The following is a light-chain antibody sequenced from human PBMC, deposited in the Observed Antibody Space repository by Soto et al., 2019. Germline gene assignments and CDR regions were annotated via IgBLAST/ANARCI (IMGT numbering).Light chain of an antibody. CDR2: GAS. J-gene: IGKJ4*01. V-gene: IGKV3-15*01. CDR3: QQYNYWPPLT. CDR1: QSVGRN. Sequence: EIVMTQSPATLSVSPGERATLSCRASQSVGRNLAWYQQKPGQAPRLRISGASTRATDIPARFSGSGSGTEFTLTISSLQSEDFAVYFCQQYNYWPPLTFGGGTKVEIK.